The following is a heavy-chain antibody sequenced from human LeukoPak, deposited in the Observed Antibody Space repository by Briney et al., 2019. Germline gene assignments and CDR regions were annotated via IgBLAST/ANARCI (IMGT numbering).Heavy chain of an antibody. CDR1: GGSISSSSYY. V-gene: IGHV4-39*07. CDR2: IYYSGST. Sequence: SETLSLTCTVSGGSISSSSYYWGWIRQPPGKGLEWIGSIYYSGSTYYNPSLKSRVTISVDTSKNQFSLKLSSVTAADTAVYYCARGSRVWYYYDSSGYRAENFQHWGQGTLVTVSS. J-gene: IGHJ1*01. D-gene: IGHD3-22*01. CDR3: ARGSRVWYYYDSSGYRAENFQH.